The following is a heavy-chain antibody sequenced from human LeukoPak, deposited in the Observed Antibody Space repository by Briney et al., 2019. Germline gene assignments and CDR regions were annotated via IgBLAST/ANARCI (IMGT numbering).Heavy chain of an antibody. CDR3: AKATQRYCTGGTCYPLDH. CDR2: ISSNGGST. D-gene: IGHD2-8*02. CDR1: GFTFSSYA. J-gene: IGHJ4*02. V-gene: IGHV3-64*04. Sequence: GGSLRLSCSASGFTFSSYAMHWVRQAPGKGLEYVSAISSNGGSTYHTDSVKGRFTISRDNSKNTLSLQMNSLRVEDTAVYYCAKATQRYCTGGTCYPLDHWGQGTLVTVSS.